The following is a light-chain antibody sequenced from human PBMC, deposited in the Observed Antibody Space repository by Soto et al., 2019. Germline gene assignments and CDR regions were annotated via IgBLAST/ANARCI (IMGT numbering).Light chain of an antibody. CDR3: QQRHNWPPLT. Sequence: IVLTQSPATLSLSPGERATLSCRARQSVSSYLAWYQQKPGQAPRLLIYDTSNRAPGIPARFSGSGSGTDFTLTISSLEPEDFAVYYCQQRHNWPPLTVGGGTKVESK. CDR2: DTS. CDR1: QSVSSY. J-gene: IGKJ4*01. V-gene: IGKV3-11*01.